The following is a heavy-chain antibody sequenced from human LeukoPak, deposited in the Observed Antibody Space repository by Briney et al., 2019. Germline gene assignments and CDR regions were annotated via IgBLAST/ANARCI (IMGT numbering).Heavy chain of an antibody. J-gene: IGHJ6*02. V-gene: IGHV3-7*03. CDR2: INHNGNVN. Sequence: GGSLRLSCAASGFIFSSHWMTWARQAPGKGLEWVASINHNGNVNYYVDSVKGRFTISRDNAKNSLYLQMSNLRAEDTAVYFCARGGGLDVWGQGATVTVSS. CDR1: GFIFSSHW. CDR3: ARGGGLDV. D-gene: IGHD3-16*01.